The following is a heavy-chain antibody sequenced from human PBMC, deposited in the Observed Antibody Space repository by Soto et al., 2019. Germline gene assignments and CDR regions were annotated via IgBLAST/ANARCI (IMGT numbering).Heavy chain of an antibody. CDR2: INPSGGST. Sequence: ASVKVSCKASGYTFTSYYMHWVRHAPGQGLEWMGIINPSGGSTSYAQKFQGRVTMTRDTPTSTVYMELSSLRSEDTAVYYCARDKEGSRPGDSDSSPDYWGQGTLVTVS. D-gene: IGHD3-22*01. V-gene: IGHV1-46*01. CDR1: GYTFTSYY. CDR3: ARDKEGSRPGDSDSSPDY. J-gene: IGHJ4*02.